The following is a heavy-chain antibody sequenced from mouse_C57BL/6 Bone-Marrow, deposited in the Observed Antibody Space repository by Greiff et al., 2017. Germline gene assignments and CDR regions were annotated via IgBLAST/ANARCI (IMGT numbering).Heavy chain of an antibody. J-gene: IGHJ4*01. CDR1: GFSLTSYG. CDR2: IWRGGST. V-gene: IGHV2-5*01. Sequence: VKLMESGPGLVQPSQSLSITCTVSGFSLTSYGVHWVRQSPGKGLEWLGVIWRGGSTDYNAAFMSRLSITKDNSKSQVFFKMNSLQADDTAIYYCAKKLLYCGSILSYYAMDYWGQGTSVTVSS. D-gene: IGHD1-1*01. CDR3: AKKLLYCGSILSYYAMDY.